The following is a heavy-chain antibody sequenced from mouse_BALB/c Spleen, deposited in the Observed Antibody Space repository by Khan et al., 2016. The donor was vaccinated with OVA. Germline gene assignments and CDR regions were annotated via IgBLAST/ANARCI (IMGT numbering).Heavy chain of an antibody. CDR3: ARRNYFGYTFAY. D-gene: IGHD1-2*01. J-gene: IGHJ3*01. Sequence: QVQLKESGAELARPGASVKLSCKASGYTFTDYYINWVKQRTGQGLEWIGEISPGSGDTYYNERFKGKATLTADKSSSTAYMPLSSLTSEASAGYFGARRNYFGYTFAYWGQGTLVTVSA. CDR1: GYTFTDYY. CDR2: ISPGSGDT. V-gene: IGHV1-77*01.